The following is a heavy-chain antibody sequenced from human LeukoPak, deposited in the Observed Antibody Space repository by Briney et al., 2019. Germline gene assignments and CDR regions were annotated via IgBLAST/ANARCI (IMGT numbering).Heavy chain of an antibody. J-gene: IGHJ5*02. CDR2: ISDYNGKT. CDR1: GYTFSSYG. CDR3: ARDGPDRAAWFDP. V-gene: IGHV1-18*01. D-gene: IGHD3-22*01. Sequence: ASVKVSCKASGYTFSSYGISWVRQAPGQGLEWMGWISDYNGKTNYAQKVQGRVTMTTDPFTSTAYMELRSLRSDDTAVYYCARDGPDRAAWFDPWGQGTLVTVSS.